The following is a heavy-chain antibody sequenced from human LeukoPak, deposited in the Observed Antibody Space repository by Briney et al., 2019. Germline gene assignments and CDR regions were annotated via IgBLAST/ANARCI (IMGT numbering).Heavy chain of an antibody. J-gene: IGHJ5*02. CDR3: ASLGRIAAAGLWFDP. CDR1: GGSISSYY. V-gene: IGHV4-59*08. D-gene: IGHD6-13*01. CDR2: IYYSGST. Sequence: SETLSLTCTVSGGSISSYYWSWIRQPPGKGLEWIGYIYYSGSTNYNPSLKSRVTISVDTSKNQFSLELSSVTAADTAVYYCASLGRIAAAGLWFDPWGQGTLVTVSS.